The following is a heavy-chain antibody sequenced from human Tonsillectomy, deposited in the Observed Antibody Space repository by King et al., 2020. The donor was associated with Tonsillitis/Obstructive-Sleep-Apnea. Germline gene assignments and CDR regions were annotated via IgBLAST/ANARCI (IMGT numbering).Heavy chain of an antibody. Sequence: VQLVESGAEVKKPGASVKVSCKASGYTFTSYDINWVRQATGQGLEWMGWMNPNSGNTGYAQKFQGRVTMTRNTSISTAYMELSSLGSEDTAVYYCARAQVLDFWSGRTYYFDDWGQGTLVTVSS. V-gene: IGHV1-8*01. CDR2: MNPNSGNT. D-gene: IGHD3-3*01. J-gene: IGHJ4*02. CDR1: GYTFTSYD. CDR3: ARAQVLDFWSGRTYYFDD.